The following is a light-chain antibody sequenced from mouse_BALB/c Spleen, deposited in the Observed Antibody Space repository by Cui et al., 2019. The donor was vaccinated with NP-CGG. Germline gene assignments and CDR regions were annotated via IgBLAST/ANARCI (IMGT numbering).Light chain of an antibody. V-gene: IGLV1*01. CDR3: ALWYSNHWV. Sequence: VVTQASAPTTSPGETVTLTCRSSTGAVTTSNYANWVQEKPDHLFTGLIGGTNNRAPGVPARFSGSLIGDKAALTITGAQTEDEAIYFCALWYSNHWVFGGGTKLTVL. CDR1: TGAVTTSNY. J-gene: IGLJ1*01. CDR2: GTN.